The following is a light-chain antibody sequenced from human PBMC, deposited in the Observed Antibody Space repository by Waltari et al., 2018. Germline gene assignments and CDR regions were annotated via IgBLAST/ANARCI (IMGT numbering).Light chain of an antibody. CDR3: QHYVRLPVT. V-gene: IGKV3-20*01. CDR2: DAS. Sequence: EIVLTQSPGPLSLSPGERATLSCGASQSVGRSLAWYQQKPGRAPRLLLYDASSRATGIPDRFSGSGFVTDFSLTISRLEPEDFAVYYCQHYVRLPVTFGQGTKVEIK. CDR1: QSVGRS. J-gene: IGKJ1*01.